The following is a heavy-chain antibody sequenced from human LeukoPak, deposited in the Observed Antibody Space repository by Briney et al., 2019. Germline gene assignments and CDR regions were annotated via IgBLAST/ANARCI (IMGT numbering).Heavy chain of an antibody. CDR1: GSTFSSYG. J-gene: IGHJ5*02. D-gene: IGHD6-19*01. CDR3: AKAIGYSSGWFRLVEDRNWFDP. V-gene: IGHV3-23*01. CDR2: INCSGGST. Sequence: PGGTLRLSCAASGSTFSSYGMSWVRQAPWKGLEWVSAINCSGGSTYYADSVKGRFTISRDNSKNTLYLQMNSLRAEDTAVYYCAKAIGYSSGWFRLVEDRNWFDPWGQGTLVTVSS.